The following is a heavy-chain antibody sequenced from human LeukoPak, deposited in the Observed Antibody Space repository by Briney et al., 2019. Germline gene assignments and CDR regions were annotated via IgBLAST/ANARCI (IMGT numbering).Heavy chain of an antibody. J-gene: IGHJ4*02. CDR1: GFPFDNYG. CDR3: ARDGPVAGVELDQ. V-gene: IGHV3-20*04. D-gene: IGHD6-19*01. Sequence: PGGSLRLSCAASGFPFDNYGMAWVRQAPRKGLEWVSGITWNGGITAYADSVKGRFTISRDNAKNSLYLQMNSLRAEDTALYYCARDGPVAGVELDQWGQGTLVTVSS. CDR2: ITWNGGIT.